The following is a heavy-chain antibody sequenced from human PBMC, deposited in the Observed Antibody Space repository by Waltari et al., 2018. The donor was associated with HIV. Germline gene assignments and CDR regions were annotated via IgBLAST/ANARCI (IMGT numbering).Heavy chain of an antibody. CDR2: IRGGGET. D-gene: IGHD3-10*01. Sequence: QLLESGGGLGGPGGALRLSCSALGFICNAFAMDWVRQAPGKGLEWVSAIRGGGETFYADSVKGRFTISRDNSKNPLYLQMNSLRADDAAVYYCVKDSGRAADVFDLWGQGTMVTVSS. J-gene: IGHJ3*01. CDR3: VKDSGRAADVFDL. CDR1: GFICNAFA. V-gene: IGHV3-23*01.